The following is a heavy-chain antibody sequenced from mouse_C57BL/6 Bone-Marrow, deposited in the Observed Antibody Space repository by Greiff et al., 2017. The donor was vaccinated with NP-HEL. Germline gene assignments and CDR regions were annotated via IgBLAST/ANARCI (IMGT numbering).Heavy chain of an antibody. V-gene: IGHV1-9*01. CDR3: ASDYYGSSYFDY. CDR1: GYTFTGNW. CDR2: ILPGSGNT. Sequence: VQLQQSGAELMKPGASVKLSCKATGYTFTGNWIEWVKQRPGHGLEGIGEILPGSGNTYYNERIKGQATFTADTSSNTAYMQLSSLTTEDSAIYYCASDYYGSSYFDYWGQGTTLTVSS. D-gene: IGHD1-1*01. J-gene: IGHJ2*01.